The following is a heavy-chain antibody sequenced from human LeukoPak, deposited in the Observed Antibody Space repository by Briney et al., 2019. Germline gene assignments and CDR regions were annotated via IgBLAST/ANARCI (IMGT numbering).Heavy chain of an antibody. V-gene: IGHV1-2*02. CDR1: GYTLTGYY. CDR2: INPNSGGT. Sequence: ASVKVSCKASGYTLTGYYMHWVRQAPGQGLEWMGWINPNSGGTNYAQKFQGGVTMTRDTSISTAYMELSRLRSDDTAVYYCAGPFYGDYGYYYYYGMDVWGQGTTVTVSS. CDR3: AGPFYGDYGYYYYYGMDV. J-gene: IGHJ6*02. D-gene: IGHD4-17*01.